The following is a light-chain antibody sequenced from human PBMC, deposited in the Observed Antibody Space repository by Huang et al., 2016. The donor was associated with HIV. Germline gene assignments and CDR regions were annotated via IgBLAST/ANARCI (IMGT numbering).Light chain of an antibody. Sequence: EVLLTQSPATLSLSPGERATLSCRASQTVSNYLLWYQQKPGQAPRLLIYDASNRATGIPARFSGSGSGTDFTLTISSLEPEDTAVYYCQQRSNWPPFTFGPGTRVDIK. CDR1: QTVSNY. CDR3: QQRSNWPPFT. CDR2: DAS. J-gene: IGKJ3*01. V-gene: IGKV3-11*01.